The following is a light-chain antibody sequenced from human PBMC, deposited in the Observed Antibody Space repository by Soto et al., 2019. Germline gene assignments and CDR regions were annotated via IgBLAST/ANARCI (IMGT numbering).Light chain of an antibody. J-gene: IGKJ1*01. CDR3: QQYNHWWK. Sequence: EIAVNHAPSTLSCSALYIATLSFRASQSVNSKLAWYQQKPGRAPRLLIYGASTRATAIPARFSGSGSGTEFTLTISSLQSEDFAVYYCQQYNHWWKFGEGTKVDIK. CDR2: GAS. V-gene: IGKV3-15*01. CDR1: QSVNSK.